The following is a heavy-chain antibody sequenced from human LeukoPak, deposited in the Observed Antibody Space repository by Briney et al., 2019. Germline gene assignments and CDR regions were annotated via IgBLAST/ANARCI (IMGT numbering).Heavy chain of an antibody. CDR1: GFIFRNYW. CDR3: LSGPGH. Sequence: GGSLRLSCAAAGFIFRNYWMGWVRQAPGKGLEWVANINADGSEKYYVDSVKGRFTISRDNTKNSLYLQMNILRAEDTAVFYCLSGPGHWGQGTLVTVSS. J-gene: IGHJ4*02. CDR2: INADGSEK. V-gene: IGHV3-7*01.